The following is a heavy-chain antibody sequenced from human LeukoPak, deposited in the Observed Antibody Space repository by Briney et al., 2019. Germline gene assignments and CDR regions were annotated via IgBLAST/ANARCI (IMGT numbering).Heavy chain of an antibody. CDR1: GFTFDDYA. CDR3: ARGGVNYYDSSGYDY. D-gene: IGHD3-22*01. J-gene: IGHJ4*02. CDR2: ISWNSDTI. Sequence: PGRSLRLSCAVSGFTFDDYAMHWVRQVPGKGLEWVSGISWNSDTIGYADSVKGRFTISRDNAKNSLYLQMNSLRAEDTAVYYCARGGVNYYDSSGYDYWGQGTLVTVSS. V-gene: IGHV3-9*01.